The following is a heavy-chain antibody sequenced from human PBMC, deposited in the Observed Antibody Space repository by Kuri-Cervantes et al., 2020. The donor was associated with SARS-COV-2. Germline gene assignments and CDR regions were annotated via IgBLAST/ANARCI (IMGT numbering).Heavy chain of an antibody. D-gene: IGHD2-15*01. Sequence: GESLKISCAASGFPVASNYINWVRHAPEQGLERFSSTYSGGSTHYAESLKRRFTISRDTSKNTVYLQMNSLRGEDTGAYYRARDLICSSCDTPDHYGMDVWGQGTTVTVSS. J-gene: IGHJ6*02. CDR1: GFPVASNY. CDR2: TYSGGST. CDR3: ARDLICSSCDTPDHYGMDV. V-gene: IGHV3-66*01.